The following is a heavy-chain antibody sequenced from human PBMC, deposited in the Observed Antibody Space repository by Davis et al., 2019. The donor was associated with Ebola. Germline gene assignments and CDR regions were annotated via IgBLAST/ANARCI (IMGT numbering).Heavy chain of an antibody. CDR2: IKQDGSDK. J-gene: IGHJ5*01. CDR3: ARDSNGATIWDWFDS. Sequence: PGGSLRLSCAASGFTFNNYWMSWVRQAPGKGLEWVANIKQDGSDKYYVDSVKGRFTISRDNAKNSLYLQMNSLRVEDTAVYYCARDSNGATIWDWFDSWGQGTLVTVSS. V-gene: IGHV3-7*01. D-gene: IGHD1-26*01. CDR1: GFTFNNYW.